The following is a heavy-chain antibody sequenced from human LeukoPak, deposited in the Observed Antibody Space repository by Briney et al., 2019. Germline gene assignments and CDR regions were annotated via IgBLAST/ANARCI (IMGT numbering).Heavy chain of an antibody. D-gene: IGHD6-13*01. V-gene: IGHV4-38-2*02. J-gene: IGHJ4*02. CDR2: IYHSGST. Sequence: SETLSLTCTVSGGSISSYYWSWIRQPPGKGLEWIGSIYHSGSTYYNPSLKSRVTISVDTSKNQFSLKLSSVTAADTAVYYCVRVPAYSSSWYGYWGQGTLVTVSS. CDR1: GGSISSYY. CDR3: VRVPAYSSSWYGY.